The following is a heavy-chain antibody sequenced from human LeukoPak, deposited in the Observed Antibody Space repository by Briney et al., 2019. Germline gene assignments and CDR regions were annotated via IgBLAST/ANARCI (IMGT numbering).Heavy chain of an antibody. CDR3: ARKPIFYDSGRHWYYFDY. Sequence: SETLSLTCTVSGGSINRYYWSWIRQPPGKGLEWIGYINYSGSTNYNPSLKSRVTISVDTSKNQFSLELSSVTAADTAVYYCARKPIFYDSGRHWYYFDYWGQGTLVTVSS. J-gene: IGHJ4*02. D-gene: IGHD3-10*01. CDR1: GGSINRYY. CDR2: INYSGST. V-gene: IGHV4-59*08.